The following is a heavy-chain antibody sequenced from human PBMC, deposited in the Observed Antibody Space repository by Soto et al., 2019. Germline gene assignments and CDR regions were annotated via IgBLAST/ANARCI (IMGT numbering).Heavy chain of an antibody. CDR2: ISGSGGIT. D-gene: IGHD3-22*01. V-gene: IGHV3-23*01. CDR1: GFTFSSYA. J-gene: IGHJ4*02. CDR3: AKNRGDDSSGYYYSVDY. Sequence: DVQLLESGGGLVHPGGSLRLSCAASGFTFSSYAMTWVRQAPGKGLEWVSVISGSGGITYFADSVKGRFTISRDNSKNTLYLQMNNLRAEDTAVYYCAKNRGDDSSGYYYSVDYWGQGTLVTVSS.